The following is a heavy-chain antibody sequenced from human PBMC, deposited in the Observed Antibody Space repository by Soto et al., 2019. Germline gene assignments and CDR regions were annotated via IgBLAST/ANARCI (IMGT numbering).Heavy chain of an antibody. CDR2: MYPDDSDI. V-gene: IGHV5-51*01. CDR1: GYSFSFYW. Sequence: GESLKISCKASGYSFSFYWIGWVRQMPGKGLEWMAIMYPDDSDIRYSPSFEAHVTISADKSTSTAFLQWSGLKASDTAMYYCATAYVYDFENSNYYRDAFDIWGQGTLVTVSS. CDR3: ATAYVYDFENSNYYRDAFDI. D-gene: IGHD3-22*01. J-gene: IGHJ3*02.